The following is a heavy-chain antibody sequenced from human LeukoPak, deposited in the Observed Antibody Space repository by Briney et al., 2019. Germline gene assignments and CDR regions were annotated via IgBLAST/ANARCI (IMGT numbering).Heavy chain of an antibody. J-gene: IGHJ4*02. V-gene: IGHV4-59*12. CDR1: GGSISSYY. CDR2: IFYSGTT. CDR3: VRTDPWDPKYYFDY. Sequence: SETLSLTCTVSGGSISSYYWSWIRQPPGKGLEWIGYIFYSGTTKYNPSLRSRVTISAGTSKNQFSLKLSSVTAADTAVYYCVRTDPWDPKYYFDYWGQGALVSVSS. D-gene: IGHD1-26*01.